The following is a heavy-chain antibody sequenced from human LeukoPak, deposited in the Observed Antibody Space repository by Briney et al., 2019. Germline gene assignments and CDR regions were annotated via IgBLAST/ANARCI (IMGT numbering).Heavy chain of an antibody. CDR2: INPSGGST. Sequence: ASVKVSCKASGYTFTSYYMHWVGQAPGQGLEWMGIINPSGGSTSYAQKFQGRVTMTRDTSTSTVYMELSSLRSEDTAVYYCARDIDSNMARGYRTRAFDIWGQGTMVTVSS. CDR3: ARDIDSNMARGYRTRAFDI. J-gene: IGHJ3*02. CDR1: GYTFTSYY. V-gene: IGHV1-46*01. D-gene: IGHD4-4*01.